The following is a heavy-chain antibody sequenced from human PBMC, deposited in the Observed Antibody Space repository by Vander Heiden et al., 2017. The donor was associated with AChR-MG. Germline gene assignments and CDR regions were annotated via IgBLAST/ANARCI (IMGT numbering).Heavy chain of an antibody. J-gene: IGHJ6*02. V-gene: IGHV3-48*02. CDR3: ARKGDGDSNYYYYGMDV. CDR1: GFTFSSYS. Sequence: EMQLVESGGGLVQPGGSLRLSCAASGFTFSSYSMNWVRQAPGKGLEWVSYISSSSSTIYYADSVKGRFTISRDNAKNSLYLQMNSLRDEDTAVYYCARKGDGDSNYYYYGMDVWGQGTTVTVSS. D-gene: IGHD4-17*01. CDR2: ISSSSSTI.